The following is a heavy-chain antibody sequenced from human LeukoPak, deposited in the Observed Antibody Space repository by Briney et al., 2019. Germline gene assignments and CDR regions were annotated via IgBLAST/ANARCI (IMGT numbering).Heavy chain of an antibody. D-gene: IGHD6-13*01. CDR3: ARRASSSFDY. CDR1: GYSFTNYW. J-gene: IGHJ4*02. V-gene: IGHV5-51*01. CDR2: MYPGDSET. Sequence: GESLKISSKGSGYSFTNYWIGWVRQMPGKGLEWMGIMYPGDSETRYSPSFQGQVTISADKSINTAYLQWSSLKASDTAMYYCARRASSSFDYWGQGTLVIVSS.